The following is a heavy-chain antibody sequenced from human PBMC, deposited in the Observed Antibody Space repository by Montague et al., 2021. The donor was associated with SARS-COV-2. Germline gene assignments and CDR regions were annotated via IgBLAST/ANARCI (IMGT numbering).Heavy chain of an antibody. D-gene: IGHD4-17*01. J-gene: IGHJ4*02. CDR1: GFSLNTSGMC. Sequence: PALVKPTQTLTLTCTFSGFSLNTSGMCVSWIRQPPGKALEWLALIDWDEDQYYSPSLKTRLTISKDTSKNQVVLTMTNMDPIDTATYYCARSYGDYRDSYFDYGGQGTLVTVSS. V-gene: IGHV2-70*01. CDR2: IDWDEDQ. CDR3: ARSYGDYRDSYFDY.